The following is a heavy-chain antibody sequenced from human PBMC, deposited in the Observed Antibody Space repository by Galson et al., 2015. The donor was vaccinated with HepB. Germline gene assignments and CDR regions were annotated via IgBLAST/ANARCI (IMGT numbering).Heavy chain of an antibody. J-gene: IGHJ4*02. CDR1: GYTFTSYG. D-gene: IGHD4-17*01. V-gene: IGHV1-18*01. Sequence: SVKVSCKASGYTFTSYGINWVRRAPGQGLEWMGWISTYNGNTNYAQKLQGRVTMTTDTSSSTAYMELRSLRSDDTAVYYCARREYGDYAGYWGQGTLVTVSS. CDR3: ARREYGDYAGY. CDR2: ISTYNGNT.